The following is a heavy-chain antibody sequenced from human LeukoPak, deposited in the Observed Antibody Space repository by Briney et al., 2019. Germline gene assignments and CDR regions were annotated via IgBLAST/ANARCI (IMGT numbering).Heavy chain of an antibody. CDR1: GFTFSSYW. Sequence: GGSLRLSCAASGFTFSSYWMNWVRQAPGKGLEWVGRIRSNSDGGTIDYAAPVKGRFTLSRDDSKTTLYLQMNSLQTEDTAVYYCATDFYDSTWGQGTLVTVSS. J-gene: IGHJ5*02. CDR2: IRSNSDGGTI. CDR3: ATDFYDST. D-gene: IGHD3-22*01. V-gene: IGHV3-15*07.